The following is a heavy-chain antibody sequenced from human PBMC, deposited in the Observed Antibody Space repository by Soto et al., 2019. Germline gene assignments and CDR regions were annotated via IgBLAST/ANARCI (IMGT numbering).Heavy chain of an antibody. D-gene: IGHD6-19*01. CDR3: ARHDSSGWYDPPGNSDY. V-gene: IGHV4-39*01. CDR2: IYYSGST. Sequence: QLQLQESGPGLVKPSETLSLTCTVSGGSISSSRYYWGWIRQPPGKGLEWIGSIYYSGSTYYNPSLKGRVTISVDTSKNQFSLKLSSVPAADTAVYYCARHDSSGWYDPPGNSDYWGQGPLVTVSS. J-gene: IGHJ4*02. CDR1: GGSISSSRYY.